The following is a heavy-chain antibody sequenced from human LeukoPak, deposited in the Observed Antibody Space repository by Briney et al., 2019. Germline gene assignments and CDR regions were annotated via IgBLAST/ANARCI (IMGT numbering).Heavy chain of an antibody. CDR3: ARVKVPAAILYYMDV. CDR2: INPNSGGT. J-gene: IGHJ6*03. V-gene: IGHV1-2*02. CDR1: GYTFTGYY. D-gene: IGHD2-2*02. Sequence: ASVKVSCKAAGYTFTGYYMHWVRQAPGQGLEWMGWINPNSGGTNYAQKFQGRVTMTRDTSISTAYMELSRLRSDDTAVYYCARVKVPAAILYYMDVWGKGTTVTVSS.